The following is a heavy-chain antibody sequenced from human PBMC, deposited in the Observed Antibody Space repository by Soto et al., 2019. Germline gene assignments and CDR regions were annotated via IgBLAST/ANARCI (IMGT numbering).Heavy chain of an antibody. CDR2: IKRDGSEK. CDR1: GFMFGSYW. D-gene: IGHD4-17*01. Sequence: GGSLRLSCTASGFMFGSYWMTWVRHVPGKGLQWVASIKRDGSEKYYVDFVKGRFTISRDNADNSVFLDMNNLRVDDTATYYCARVRATDYEIDYWGQGALVTVSS. CDR3: ARVRATDYEIDY. J-gene: IGHJ4*02. V-gene: IGHV3-7*03.